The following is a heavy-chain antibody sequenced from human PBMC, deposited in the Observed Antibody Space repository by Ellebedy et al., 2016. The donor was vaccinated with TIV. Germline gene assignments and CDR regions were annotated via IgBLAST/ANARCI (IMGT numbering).Heavy chain of an antibody. CDR3: ARVDAGMDALDY. CDR1: GYTFTTYY. V-gene: IGHV1-46*01. D-gene: IGHD5-18*01. CDR2: IDPSGGIA. Sequence: AASVKVSCKASGYTFTTYYMHWVRQAPGQGLEWMGIIDPSGGIAIYAQRLQGRVTMTRDTSTSTVYMVLSSLKSEDTAMYFCARVDAGMDALDYWGQGTLVTVSS. J-gene: IGHJ4*02.